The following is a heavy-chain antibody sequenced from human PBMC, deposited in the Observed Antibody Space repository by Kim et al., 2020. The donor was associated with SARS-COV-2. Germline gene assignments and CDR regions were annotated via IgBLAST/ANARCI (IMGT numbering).Heavy chain of an antibody. D-gene: IGHD3-3*01. CDR2: IYYSGST. CDR1: GGSISSYY. V-gene: IGHV4-59*13. J-gene: IGHJ4*02. CDR3: ASGGMEYYFDY. Sequence: SETLSLTCTVSGGSISSYYWSWIRQPPGKGLEWIGYIYYSGSTNYNPSLKSRVTISVDTSKNQFSLKLSSVTAADTAMYYCASGGMEYYFDYWGQGTLVTVSS.